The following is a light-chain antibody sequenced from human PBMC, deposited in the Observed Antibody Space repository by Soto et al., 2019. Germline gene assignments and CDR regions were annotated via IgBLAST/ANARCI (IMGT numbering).Light chain of an antibody. CDR3: QHYGRSPWT. V-gene: IGKV3-20*01. Sequence: EIVLTQSPGTLSLSPGERATLSCRASQSVSSSYLAWYQQKPGQAPRLLIYGASSRATGIPDRFGGSGSGTDFPLTISRLEPEDFAVYYCQHYGRSPWTFGQGTKVEIK. CDR2: GAS. CDR1: QSVSSSY. J-gene: IGKJ1*01.